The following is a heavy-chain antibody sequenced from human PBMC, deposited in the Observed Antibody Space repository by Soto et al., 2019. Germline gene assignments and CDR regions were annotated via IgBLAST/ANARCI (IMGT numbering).Heavy chain of an antibody. CDR3: AKVTKRAAAGRYEYYKYGMDV. V-gene: IGHV3-23*01. CDR2: ISGSGGSS. CDR1: GFAFSTYA. D-gene: IGHD6-13*01. J-gene: IGHJ6*02. Sequence: PGGSLRLSCAASGFAFSTYAMTWVRQAPGKGLEWVSVISGSGGSSYSAASVKGRFTISRDNSKNTLFLQMNGLRAEDTAVYYCAKVTKRAAAGRYEYYKYGMDVWGQGTTVTVSS.